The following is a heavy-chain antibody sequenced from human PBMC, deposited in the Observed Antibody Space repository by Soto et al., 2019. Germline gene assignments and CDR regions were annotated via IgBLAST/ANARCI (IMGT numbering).Heavy chain of an antibody. V-gene: IGHV4-34*01. D-gene: IGHD3-3*01. CDR1: GGSFSGYY. J-gene: IGHJ1*01. CDR3: ARGRPKNLGFGVVIMPYFQH. Sequence: SETLSLTCAVYGGSFSGYYWSWIRQPPGKGLEWIGEINHSGSTSYNPSLKSRVTISVDTSKNQFSLKLSSVTAADTAVYYCARGRPKNLGFGVVIMPYFQHWGQGTLVTVSS. CDR2: INHSGST.